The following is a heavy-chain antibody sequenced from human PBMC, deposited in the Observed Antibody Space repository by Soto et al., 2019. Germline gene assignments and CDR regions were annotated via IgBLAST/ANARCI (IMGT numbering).Heavy chain of an antibody. Sequence: GGSLRLSCAASGFTFSNAWMNWVRQAPGKGLEWVGRIKSKTDGGTTDYAAPVKGRFTISRDDSKNTLYLQMNSLKTEDTAVYYCTTSPTDYDFWSGYNDAFDIWGQGTMVTVSS. J-gene: IGHJ3*02. D-gene: IGHD3-3*01. CDR1: GFTFSNAW. CDR3: TTSPTDYDFWSGYNDAFDI. CDR2: IKSKTDGGTT. V-gene: IGHV3-15*07.